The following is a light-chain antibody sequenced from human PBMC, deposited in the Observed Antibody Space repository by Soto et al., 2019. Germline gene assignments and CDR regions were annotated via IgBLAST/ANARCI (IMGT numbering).Light chain of an antibody. CDR2: AAS. CDR1: QSISSY. V-gene: IGKV1-39*01. Sequence: DIQMTQSPSSLSASVGDRVTITCRASQSISSYLNWYQQKPGKAPKLLIYAASSLQSGVPSSFSGSGSGTDFTLTISSLQPEDFATYYCQQSYSTPPLTFGQGTRLEIK. CDR3: QQSYSTPPLT. J-gene: IGKJ5*01.